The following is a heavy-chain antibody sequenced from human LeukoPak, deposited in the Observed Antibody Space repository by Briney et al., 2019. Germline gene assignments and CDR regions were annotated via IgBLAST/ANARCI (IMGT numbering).Heavy chain of an antibody. J-gene: IGHJ4*02. V-gene: IGHV4-4*02. Sequence: ASGTLSLTCAVSGGSISSSNWWSWVRQPPGKGLEWIGEIYHSGSTNYNPSLKSRVTISVGKSKNQFSLKLSSVTAADTAVYYCARARYDILTGYSPSYYFDYWGQGTLVTVSS. CDR3: ARARYDILTGYSPSYYFDY. D-gene: IGHD3-9*01. CDR1: GGSISSSNW. CDR2: IYHSGST.